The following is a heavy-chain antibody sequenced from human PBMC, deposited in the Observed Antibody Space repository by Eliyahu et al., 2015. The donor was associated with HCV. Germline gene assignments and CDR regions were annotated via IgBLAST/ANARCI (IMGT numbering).Heavy chain of an antibody. J-gene: IGHJ6*04. CDR2: ISHRSTFK. CDR3: ARDLEGVTIFGVVSQYAMDV. V-gene: IGHV3-21*01. D-gene: IGHD3-3*01. CDR1: GFNFSSYN. Sequence: EVHLVESGGGLVKPGGSPRLSCAASGFNFSSYNMNWVRQAPGKGLEWVASISHRSTFKYYAESVRGRFTISRDNTKNSLSLQMDSLRAEDTAVYYCARDLEGVTIFGVVSQYAMDVWGKGTTVTVSS.